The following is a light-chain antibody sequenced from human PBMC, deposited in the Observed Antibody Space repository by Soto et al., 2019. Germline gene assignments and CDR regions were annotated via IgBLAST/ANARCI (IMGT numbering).Light chain of an antibody. J-gene: IGKJ5*01. CDR1: QSVSSN. CDR3: QQYNNWPLT. Sequence: EIVMTQSPATLSVSPGDRATLSCRASQSVSSNLAWYQQKPGQAPRLLIYGASTRATGIPARISGSGSGTEFTLTISSLQSEDFAVYYCQQYNNWPLTFGQGTRLEI. V-gene: IGKV3-15*01. CDR2: GAS.